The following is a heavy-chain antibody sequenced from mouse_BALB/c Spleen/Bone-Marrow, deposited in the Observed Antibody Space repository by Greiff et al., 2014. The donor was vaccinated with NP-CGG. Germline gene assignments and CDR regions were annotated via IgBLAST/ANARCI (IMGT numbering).Heavy chain of an antibody. CDR3: ARRGYYGNYYYAMDY. CDR2: IDPANGNT. D-gene: IGHD2-1*01. J-gene: IGHJ4*01. CDR1: GFNIKDTY. V-gene: IGHV14-3*02. Sequence: VQLQQSGAELVKPGASVKLSCTASGFNIKDTYMHWVKQRPEQGLEWIGRIDPANGNTKYDPKFQGKATITADTSSNTAYLQLSCLTSEDTAVYYCARRGYYGNYYYAMDYWGQGTSVTVSS.